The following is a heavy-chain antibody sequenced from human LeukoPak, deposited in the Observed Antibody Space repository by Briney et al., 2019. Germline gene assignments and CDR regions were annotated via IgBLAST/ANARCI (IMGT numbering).Heavy chain of an antibody. V-gene: IGHV3-21*01. D-gene: IGHD2-2*01. J-gene: IGHJ6*03. CDR3: ARSPTLQPAYYYYYMDV. Sequence: GGSLRLSCAASAFSLNAYNMNWVRQAPGKGLEWVSSISYTGTYIYYADSVKGRFTISRDNAQNSLYLQMNSLRAEDTAVYYCARSPTLQPAYYYYYMDVWGKGTTVTVSS. CDR2: ISYTGTYI. CDR1: AFSLNAYN.